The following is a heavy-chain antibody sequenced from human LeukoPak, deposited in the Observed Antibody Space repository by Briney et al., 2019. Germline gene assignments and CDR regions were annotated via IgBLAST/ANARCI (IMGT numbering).Heavy chain of an antibody. V-gene: IGHV4-34*01. CDR3: ARGGSYSTFDY. Sequence: SETLSLTCAVYGGSFSGYYWSWIRQPPGKGLEWIGEINHSGSTNYNPSLKSRVTISVDTSKNQFSLKLSSVTAAGTAVYYCARGGSYSTFDYWGQGTLVTVSS. CDR2: INHSGST. D-gene: IGHD1-26*01. CDR1: GGSFSGYY. J-gene: IGHJ4*02.